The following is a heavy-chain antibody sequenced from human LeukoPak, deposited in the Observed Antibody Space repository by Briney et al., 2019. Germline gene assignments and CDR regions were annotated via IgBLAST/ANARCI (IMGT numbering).Heavy chain of an antibody. CDR2: IYYSGST. J-gene: IGHJ6*02. V-gene: IGHV4-34*11. Sequence: KPSETLSLTCAVYGGSFSGYYWSWMRQPPGKGLEWIGYIYYSGSTNDNPSLRGRLSISVDTTKNQFSLNLSSVTAADTAVYYCARGSVTTGEYYYLYGLDVWGQGTTVTVS. CDR1: GGSFSGYY. D-gene: IGHD4-17*01. CDR3: ARGSVTTGEYYYLYGLDV.